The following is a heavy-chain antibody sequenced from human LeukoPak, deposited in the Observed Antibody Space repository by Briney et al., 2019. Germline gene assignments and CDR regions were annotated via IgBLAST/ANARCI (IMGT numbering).Heavy chain of an antibody. CDR3: ASNGVTMARNGYGMDV. J-gene: IGHJ6*02. CDR2: IDPSDSYT. CDR1: GHSFNSYW. D-gene: IGHD3-10*01. Sequence: AGGSLKISCKGSGHSFNSYWISWGRQMPGKGLEWMGRIDPSDSYTNYSPSFQGHVTISADKSISTAYLQWSSLKASDTAMYYCASNGVTMARNGYGMDVWGQGTTVTVSS. V-gene: IGHV5-10-1*01.